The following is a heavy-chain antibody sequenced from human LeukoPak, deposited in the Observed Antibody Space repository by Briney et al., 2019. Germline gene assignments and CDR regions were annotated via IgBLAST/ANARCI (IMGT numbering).Heavy chain of an antibody. V-gene: IGHV4-39*01. Sequence: SETLPLTCTVSGGSVSSSIYYWGWIRQPPGKGLEWIGSIYYSGSTSYNPSLKSRVTISVDTSKIQFSLKLTSVTAADTAVYYCASRNDILTGYVFDFWGQGTLVTVSS. J-gene: IGHJ4*02. D-gene: IGHD3-9*01. CDR3: ASRNDILTGYVFDF. CDR2: IYYSGST. CDR1: GGSVSSSIYY.